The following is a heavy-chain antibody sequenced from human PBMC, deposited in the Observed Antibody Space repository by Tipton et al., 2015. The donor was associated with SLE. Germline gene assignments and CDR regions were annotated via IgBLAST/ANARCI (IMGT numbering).Heavy chain of an antibody. J-gene: IGHJ4*02. V-gene: IGHV4-39*01. CDR2: VYYRGRT. D-gene: IGHD6-19*01. CDR1: GGSISSGSGW. Sequence: GLVKPSETLSLTCTVSGGSISSGSGWWGWIRQSPGRGLEWIATVYYRGRTFYNLSLKSRVTISVDTSKNQFSLKLSSVTAADTAVYYCARHYPPVAGTFDSWGQGTLVTVSS. CDR3: ARHYPPVAGTFDS.